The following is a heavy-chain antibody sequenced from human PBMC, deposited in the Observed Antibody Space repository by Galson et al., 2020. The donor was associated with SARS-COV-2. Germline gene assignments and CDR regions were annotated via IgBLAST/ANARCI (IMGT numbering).Heavy chain of an antibody. CDR1: GFTFRSKG. V-gene: IGHV3-30*03. CDR2: ISYDGSKK. CDR3: AGAQGTSYYYGMDV. Sequence: GESLKISCATYGFTFRSKGMHWGRQAPGKGREGVAVISYDGSKKKYADSGKGRFTISRDNSKNTLYLQMNSLRAEDTAVYYCAGAQGTSYYYGMDVWGQGTTVTFSS. J-gene: IGHJ6*02.